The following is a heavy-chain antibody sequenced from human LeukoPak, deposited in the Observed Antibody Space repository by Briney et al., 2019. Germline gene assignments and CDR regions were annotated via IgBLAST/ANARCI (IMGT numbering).Heavy chain of an antibody. CDR3: ARLYYYDSRIDP. CDR1: GGSISSGDYY. J-gene: IGHJ5*02. V-gene: IGHV4-30-4*01. CDR2: MYYSGST. D-gene: IGHD3-22*01. Sequence: SETLSLTCTVSGGSISSGDYYWSWIRQPPGKGLEWIAYMYYSGSTYYNPSLKSRVTMSADTSKNQLPLKLSSVTAADTAVYYCARLYYYDSRIDPWGQGILVTVSS.